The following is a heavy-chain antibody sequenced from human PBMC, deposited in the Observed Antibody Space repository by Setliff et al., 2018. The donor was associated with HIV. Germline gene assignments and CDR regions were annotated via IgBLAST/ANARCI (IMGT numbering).Heavy chain of an antibody. CDR3: ATCRHRPSNWFDP. CDR1: GPSINIHY. V-gene: IGHV4-59*11. CDR2: IYSTGST. Sequence: PSETLSLTCTVSGPSINIHYWSWIRQSPGKAFEWIGYIYSTGSTNYNPSLQSRVTISMVASRNQFSLRLTSVTAADTAVYYCATCRHRPSNWFDPWGQGTVVTVSS. J-gene: IGHJ5*02.